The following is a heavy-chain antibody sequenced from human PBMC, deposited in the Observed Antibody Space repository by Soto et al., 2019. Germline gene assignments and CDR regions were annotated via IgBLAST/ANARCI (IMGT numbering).Heavy chain of an antibody. J-gene: IGHJ4*02. CDR1: GFTFSDYA. V-gene: IGHV3-30*18. D-gene: IGHD6-19*01. CDR3: AKGGRQWLVTSDFNY. CDR2: VSHDGRNT. Sequence: GGSLRLSCASSGFTFSDYAMHLVRQAPGKGLEWVAVVSHDGRNTHYADSVKGRFTISRDSSKNTVSLEMTSLRAEDTAVYYCAKGGRQWLVTSDFNYWGQGALVTVS.